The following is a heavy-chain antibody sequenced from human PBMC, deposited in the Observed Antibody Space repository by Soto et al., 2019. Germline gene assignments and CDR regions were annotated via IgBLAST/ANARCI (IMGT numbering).Heavy chain of an antibody. CDR1: GFTFSSYA. CDR2: ISYDGSNK. J-gene: IGHJ4*02. D-gene: IGHD6-6*01. CDR3: ATVASTEYSSSSAI. V-gene: IGHV3-30-3*01. Sequence: GGSLRLSCAASGFTFSSYAMHWVRQSPGKGLEWVAVISYDGSNKYYADSVKGRFTISRDNSKNTLYLQMNSLRAEDTAVYYCATVASTEYSSSSAIWGQGNLATRSS.